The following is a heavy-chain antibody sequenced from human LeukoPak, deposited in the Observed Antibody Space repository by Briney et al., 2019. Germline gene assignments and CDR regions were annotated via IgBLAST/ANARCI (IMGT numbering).Heavy chain of an antibody. Sequence: GSVKVSCKASGYTFTGYYMHWVRQAPGQGLEWMGWINPNSGGTNYAQKFQGRVTITRDMSTSTAYMELSSLRSEDTAVYYCAAHQLVRSGYFDYWGQGTLVTVSS. CDR1: GYTFTGYY. V-gene: IGHV1-2*02. CDR2: INPNSGGT. J-gene: IGHJ4*02. CDR3: AAHQLVRSGYFDY. D-gene: IGHD6-6*01.